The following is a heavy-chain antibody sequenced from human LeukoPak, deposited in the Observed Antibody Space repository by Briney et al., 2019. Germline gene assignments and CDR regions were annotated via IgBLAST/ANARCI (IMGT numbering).Heavy chain of an antibody. D-gene: IGHD5-24*01. V-gene: IGHV4-39*01. Sequence: SETLSLTCTVSGGSISSSSFYWAWIRQPPGKGLEWIGSIYYSGSAYYSPSLRSRVTISEDTSKNQFSLKLSSVTAADTAMYYCASGMAIITGDAFDVWGQGTKVTVSS. J-gene: IGHJ3*01. CDR2: IYYSGSA. CDR3: ASGMAIITGDAFDV. CDR1: GGSISSSSFY.